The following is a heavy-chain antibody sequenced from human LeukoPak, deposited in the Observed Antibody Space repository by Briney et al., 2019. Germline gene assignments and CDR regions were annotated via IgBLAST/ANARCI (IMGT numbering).Heavy chain of an antibody. CDR3: ARYCSGGGCYSGRFYFDY. Sequence: SETLSLTCTVSGGSISSYYWSWIRQPPGKGLEWIGYIYYTGSTNYNPTLKSRVTISVDTSKNQFSLKLSSVTAADTAVYYCARYCSGGGCYSGRFYFDYWGQGTLVTVSS. V-gene: IGHV4-59*01. CDR2: IYYTGST. CDR1: GGSISSYY. J-gene: IGHJ4*02. D-gene: IGHD2-15*01.